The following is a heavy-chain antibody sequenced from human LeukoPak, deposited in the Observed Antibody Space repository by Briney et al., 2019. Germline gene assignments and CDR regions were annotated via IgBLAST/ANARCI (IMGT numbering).Heavy chain of an antibody. CDR1: DYSISSGYY. CDR3: ARCYYYYYMDV. CDR2: IYHSGST. V-gene: IGHV4-38-2*02. Sequence: PSETLSLTCTVSDYSISSGYYWGWIRQPPGKGLEWIGSIYHSGSTYYDPSPKSRVTISVDTSKNQFSLKLSSVTAADTAVYYCARCYYYYYMDVWGKGTTVTVSS. J-gene: IGHJ6*03.